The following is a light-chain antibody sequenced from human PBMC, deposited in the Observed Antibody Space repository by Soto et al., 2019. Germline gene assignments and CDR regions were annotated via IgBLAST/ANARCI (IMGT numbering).Light chain of an antibody. Sequence: DIQMTQSPSTLSASVGDRVTSTCRASQNIFKWLAWYQQKPGRAPKLLIFDASTLESGVPSRFSGSGSGTTFTLTISSLQSDDFATYYCLQYNGYYRTFGQGTKVDIK. J-gene: IGKJ1*01. V-gene: IGKV1-5*01. CDR1: QNIFKW. CDR2: DAS. CDR3: LQYNGYYRT.